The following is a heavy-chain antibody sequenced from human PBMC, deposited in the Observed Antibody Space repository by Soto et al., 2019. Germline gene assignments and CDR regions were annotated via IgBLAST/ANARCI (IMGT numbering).Heavy chain of an antibody. D-gene: IGHD3-22*01. Sequence: SETLSLTCTVSGGSISSYYWSWIRQPPGKGLEWIGYIYYSGSTNYNPSLKSRVTISVDTSKNQFPLKLSSVTAADTAVYYCESISSGTEGHYWGQGTLVTVSS. V-gene: IGHV4-59*01. CDR1: GGSISSYY. J-gene: IGHJ4*02. CDR3: ESISSGTEGHY. CDR2: IYYSGST.